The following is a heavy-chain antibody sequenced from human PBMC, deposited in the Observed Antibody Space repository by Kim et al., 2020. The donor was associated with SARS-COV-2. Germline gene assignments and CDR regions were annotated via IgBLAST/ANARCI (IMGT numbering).Heavy chain of an antibody. V-gene: IGHV4-59*13. CDR3: ARGYSSGWYNYGMDV. D-gene: IGHD6-19*01. Sequence: SETLSLTCTVSGGSISSYYLSWIRQPPGKGLEWIGYIYYSGSTNYNPSLKSRVTISVDTSKNQFSLKLSSVTAADTAVYYCARGYSSGWYNYGMDVWGQGTTVTVSS. J-gene: IGHJ6*02. CDR2: IYYSGST. CDR1: GGSISSYY.